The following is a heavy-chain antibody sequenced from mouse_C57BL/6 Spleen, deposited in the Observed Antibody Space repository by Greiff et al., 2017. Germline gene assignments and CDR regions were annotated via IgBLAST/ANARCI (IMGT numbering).Heavy chain of an antibody. CDR2: INPSNGGT. Sequence: VQLQQPGTELVKPGASVKLSCKASGYTFTSYWMHWVKQRPGQGLEWIGNINPSNGGTNYNEKFKSKATLTVDKSSSTAYMQLSSLTSEDSAVYDCARLRANWEDPWFAYWGQGTLVTVSA. CDR3: ARLRANWEDPWFAY. V-gene: IGHV1-53*01. J-gene: IGHJ3*01. D-gene: IGHD4-1*01. CDR1: GYTFTSYW.